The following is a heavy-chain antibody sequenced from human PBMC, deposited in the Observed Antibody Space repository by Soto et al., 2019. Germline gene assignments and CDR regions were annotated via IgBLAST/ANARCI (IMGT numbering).Heavy chain of an antibody. CDR1: GFTFSDYS. CDR3: APWAGLLFDY. D-gene: IGHD2-21*02. CDR2: ITAGNNYI. Sequence: GGSLRLSCAASGFTFSDYSMNWVRQAPGKGLEWVSSITAGNNYIYYAESVKGRFTISRDNAKNSLYLQMNSLRAEDTAVYYCAPWAGLLFDYWGPGTLVTVSS. J-gene: IGHJ4*02. V-gene: IGHV3-21*01.